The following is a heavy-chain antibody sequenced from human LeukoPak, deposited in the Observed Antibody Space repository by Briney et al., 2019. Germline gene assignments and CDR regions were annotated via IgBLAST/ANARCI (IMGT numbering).Heavy chain of an antibody. V-gene: IGHV3-23*01. D-gene: IGHD3-10*01. CDR2: ISGSGGST. CDR1: GFTFSSYA. Sequence: PGGSLRLSCAASGFTFSSYAMSWVRQAPGKGLEWVSAISGSGGSTYYADSVKGRFTISRDNSKNTLYLQMNGLRAEDTAVYHCAKDRGTRQAYYYYGMDVWGQGTTVTVSS. J-gene: IGHJ6*02. CDR3: AKDRGTRQAYYYYGMDV.